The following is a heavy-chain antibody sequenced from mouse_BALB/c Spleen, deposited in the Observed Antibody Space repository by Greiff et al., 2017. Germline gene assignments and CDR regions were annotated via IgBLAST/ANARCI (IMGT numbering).Heavy chain of an antibody. V-gene: IGHV1S135*01. CDR3: ARSHYYGQGYYAMDY. Sequence: VHVKQSGPELVKPGASVKVSCKASGYAFTSYNMYWVKQSHGKSLEWIGYIDPYNGGTSYNQKFKGKATLTVDKSSSTAYMHLNSLTSEDSAVYYCARSHYYGQGYYAMDYWGQGTSVTVSS. D-gene: IGHD1-2*01. CDR2: IDPYNGGT. CDR1: GYAFTSYN. J-gene: IGHJ4*01.